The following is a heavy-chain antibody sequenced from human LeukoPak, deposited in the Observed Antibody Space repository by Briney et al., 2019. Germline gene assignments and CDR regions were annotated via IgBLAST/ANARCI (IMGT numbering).Heavy chain of an antibody. CDR1: GGTFSSYA. D-gene: IGHD5-24*01. V-gene: IGHV1-69*04. CDR3: ARDRRGDGYNWDDAFDI. Sequence: AASVKVSCKASGGTFSSYAISWVRQAPGQGLEWMGRIIPIFGIANYAQKFQGRVTITADKSTSTAYMELSSLRSEDTAVYYCARDRRGDGYNWDDAFDIWGPGTIVTVSS. CDR2: IIPIFGIA. J-gene: IGHJ3*02.